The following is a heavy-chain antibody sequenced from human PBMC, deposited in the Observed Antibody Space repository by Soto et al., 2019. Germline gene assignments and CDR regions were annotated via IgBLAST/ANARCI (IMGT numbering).Heavy chain of an antibody. V-gene: IGHV5-51*01. CDR1: GYSFTSDW. Sequence: PGESLKISCKASGYSFTSDWIGWVRQMPGKGLEWMGIIYPGDPDTRYSPSFQGQVTISADKSISTASLQWSSLKASDTAMYYCARIPSTGPYYFDYWGQGTLVTVSS. J-gene: IGHJ4*02. CDR2: IYPGDPDT. D-gene: IGHD1-1*01. CDR3: ARIPSTGPYYFDY.